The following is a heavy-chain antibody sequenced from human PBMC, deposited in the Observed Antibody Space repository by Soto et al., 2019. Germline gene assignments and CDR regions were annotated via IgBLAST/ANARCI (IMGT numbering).Heavy chain of an antibody. CDR1: GYTFTTYA. V-gene: IGHV1-3*01. D-gene: IGHD1-1*01. CDR3: AREKEPTGPWFGR. J-gene: IGHJ5*02. Sequence: QVQLVKSWAEVRKPGASVKISCQASGYTFTTYALYWVRQAPGQRLEWMGWINGGDGNTRYSQKFQDRVTITRDTSASTTYMELSSLRSEDTAVYYCAREKEPTGPWFGRWGQGTLVTVSS. CDR2: INGGDGNT.